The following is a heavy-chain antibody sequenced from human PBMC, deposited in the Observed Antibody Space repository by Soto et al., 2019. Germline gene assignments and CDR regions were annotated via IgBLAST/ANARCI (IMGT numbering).Heavy chain of an antibody. Sequence: QVQLVQSAAEVKKPGASVKVSCKASGYTFIRYGITWVRQAPGQGLEWMGWISPYNDYTIYAQKRXXRVTMTTDASTXXXYXXLRGLKSDDTAVYYCARGGYYDNPSGKLSHYGLDVWGQGTSVTVSS. D-gene: IGHD3-16*01. CDR3: ARGGYYDNPSGKLSHYGLDV. J-gene: IGHJ6*02. CDR2: ISPYNDYT. CDR1: GYTFIRYG. V-gene: IGHV1-18*01.